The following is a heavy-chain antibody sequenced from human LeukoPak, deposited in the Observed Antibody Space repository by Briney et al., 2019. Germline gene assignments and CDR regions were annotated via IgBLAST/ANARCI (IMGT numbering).Heavy chain of an antibody. V-gene: IGHV4-59*01. J-gene: IGHJ1*01. D-gene: IGHD2-2*01. CDR2: IYYSGST. Sequence: PSETLSLTCTVSGGSICSYYWSWIRQPPGKGLEWIGYIYYSGSTNYNPSLKSRVTISVDTSKNQFSLKLSSVTAADTAVYYCASYCSSTSCHGFQHWGQGTLVTVSS. CDR1: GGSICSYY. CDR3: ASYCSSTSCHGFQH.